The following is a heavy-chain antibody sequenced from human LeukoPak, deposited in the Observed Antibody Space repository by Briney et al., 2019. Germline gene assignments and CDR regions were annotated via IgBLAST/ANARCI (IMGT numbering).Heavy chain of an antibody. CDR1: GFTFSSYG. D-gene: IGHD2-2*01. Sequence: GRSLRLSCAASGFTFSSYGMHWVRQAPGKGLEWVAVIWYDGSNKYYADSVKGRFTISRDNSKNTLYLQMNSLRAEDTAVYYCARGGVVPAAIHYYYYYMDVWGKGTTVTVSS. J-gene: IGHJ6*03. CDR2: IWYDGSNK. CDR3: ARGGVVPAAIHYYYYYMDV. V-gene: IGHV3-33*01.